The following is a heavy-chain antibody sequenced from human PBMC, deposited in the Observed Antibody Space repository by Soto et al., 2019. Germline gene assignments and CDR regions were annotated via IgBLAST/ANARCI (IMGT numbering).Heavy chain of an antibody. CDR3: ARGLYSYDSSGFDY. CDR1: GGSISSGGYS. J-gene: IGHJ4*02. Sequence: SETLSLTCAVSGGSISSGGYSWSWIRQPPGKGLEWIGYIYHSGSTYYNPSLKSRVTISVDRSKNQFSLKLSSVTAADTAVYYCARGLYSYDSSGFDYWGQGTLGTV. CDR2: IYHSGST. V-gene: IGHV4-30-2*01. D-gene: IGHD3-22*01.